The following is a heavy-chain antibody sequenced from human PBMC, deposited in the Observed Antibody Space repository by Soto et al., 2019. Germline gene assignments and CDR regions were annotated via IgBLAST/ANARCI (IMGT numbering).Heavy chain of an antibody. D-gene: IGHD2-2*01. V-gene: IGHV3-23*01. J-gene: IGHJ3*02. CDR1: GFTFSSYA. Sequence: GGSLRLSCAASGFTFSSYAMSWVRQAPGKGLEWVSAISSSGGSTYYADSVKGRFTISRDNSKKTLYLQMNSLRAEDTAVYYCAKDDCSSNSCHEEEDAFDIWGQGTMVTVSS. CDR3: AKDDCSSNSCHEEEDAFDI. CDR2: ISSSGGST.